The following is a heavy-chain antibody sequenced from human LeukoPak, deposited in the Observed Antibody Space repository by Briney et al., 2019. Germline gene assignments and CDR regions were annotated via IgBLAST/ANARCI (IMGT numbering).Heavy chain of an antibody. D-gene: IGHD3-22*01. CDR2: IYTSGST. CDR1: GGSFSGYY. CDR3: ARVLSLYYDSSGYQDY. V-gene: IGHV4-59*10. Sequence: SETLSLTCAVYGGSFSGYYWSWIRQPAGKGLEWIGRIYTSGSTNYNPSLKSRVTISVDTSKNQFSLKLSSVTAADTAVYYCARVLSLYYDSSGYQDYWGQGTLVTVSS. J-gene: IGHJ4*02.